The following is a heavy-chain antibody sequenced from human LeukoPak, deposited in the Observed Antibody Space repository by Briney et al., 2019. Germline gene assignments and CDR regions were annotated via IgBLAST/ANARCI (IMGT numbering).Heavy chain of an antibody. V-gene: IGHV3-30*18. CDR3: AKGGHYLFDY. Sequence: GGSLRLSCEGSGFTFSRHGMHWVRQAPGKGLEWVAVISNEGNYKYYGDSVKGRFAISRDNFKNTTYLQMNYLRPEDTAVYFCAKGGHYLFDYWGQGALVTVSS. CDR2: ISNEGNYK. CDR1: GFTFSRHG. D-gene: IGHD3-10*01. J-gene: IGHJ4*02.